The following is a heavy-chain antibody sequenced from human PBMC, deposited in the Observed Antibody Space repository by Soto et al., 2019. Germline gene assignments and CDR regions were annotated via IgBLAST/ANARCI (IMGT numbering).Heavy chain of an antibody. D-gene: IGHD2-15*01. J-gene: IGHJ4*02. CDR3: AKDSPFSGTGRLAFAY. CDR1: GFTFSGDA. V-gene: IGHV3-23*01. Sequence: EVQLLESGGALVQPGGSLRRSCAASGFTFSGDAMTWVRQAPGKGFEWVSSTGGNGVATYYADSVTGRFTISRDNSKNTLYLQMDSLRAEDTAVYYCAKDSPFSGTGRLAFAYWGQGTLVTVSS. CDR2: TGGNGVAT.